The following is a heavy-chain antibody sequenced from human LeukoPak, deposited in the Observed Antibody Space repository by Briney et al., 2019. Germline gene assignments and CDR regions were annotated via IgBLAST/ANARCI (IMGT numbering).Heavy chain of an antibody. CDR2: TWYDGSNN. CDR1: GFTFSSFS. Sequence: GGSLRLSCAASGFTFSSFSMHWVRQAPGKGLEWVALTWYDGSNNYYADSVKGRFTISRDNSKNTLYLQMNSLRAEDTAVYYCARDRGYSYGHPFDYWGQGTLVTVSS. D-gene: IGHD5-18*01. J-gene: IGHJ4*02. CDR3: ARDRGYSYGHPFDY. V-gene: IGHV3-33*01.